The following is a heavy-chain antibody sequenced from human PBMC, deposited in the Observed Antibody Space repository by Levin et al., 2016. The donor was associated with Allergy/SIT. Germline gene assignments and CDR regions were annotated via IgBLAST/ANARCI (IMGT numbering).Heavy chain of an antibody. CDR3: ARVAREYYYYYYMDV. D-gene: IGHD1-26*01. Sequence: VRQAPGKGLEWVANIKQDGSEKYYVDSVKGRFTISRDNAKNSLYLQMNSLRAEDTAVYYCARVAREYYYYYYMDVWGKGTTVTVSS. V-gene: IGHV3-7*03. CDR2: IKQDGSEK. J-gene: IGHJ6*03.